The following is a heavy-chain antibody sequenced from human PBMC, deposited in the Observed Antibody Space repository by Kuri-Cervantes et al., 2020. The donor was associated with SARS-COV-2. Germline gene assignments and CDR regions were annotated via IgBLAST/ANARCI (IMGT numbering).Heavy chain of an antibody. CDR2: INAGNGNT. V-gene: IGHV1-3*01. D-gene: IGHD6-19*01. J-gene: IGHJ4*02. Sequence: ASVKVSCKASGYTFTSYAMHWVRQAPGQRLEWMGWINAGNGNTKYSQKFQGRVTITRDTSANTASIELSGLRSEDTAIYYCARAAVTGGGYYFDYWGQGTLVTVSS. CDR3: ARAAVTGGGYYFDY. CDR1: GYTFTSYA.